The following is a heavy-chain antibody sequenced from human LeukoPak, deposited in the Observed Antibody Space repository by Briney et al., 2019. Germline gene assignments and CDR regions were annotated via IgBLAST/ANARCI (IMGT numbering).Heavy chain of an antibody. Sequence: GGALILSCAAAGFTFSYYYMSWIRQAPGKGVGWVSYISSSGSTIYYADSVKGRFTISRDNAKNSLYLQMNSLRAEDTAVYYCARDRCSGWYGRFDPWGQGTLVTVSS. D-gene: IGHD6-19*01. CDR3: ARDRCSGWYGRFDP. CDR2: ISSSGSTI. CDR1: GFTFSYYY. J-gene: IGHJ5*02. V-gene: IGHV3-11*01.